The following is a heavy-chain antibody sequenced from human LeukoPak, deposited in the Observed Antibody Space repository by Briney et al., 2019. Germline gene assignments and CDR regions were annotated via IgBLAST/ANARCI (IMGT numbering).Heavy chain of an antibody. CDR3: AKEENTAANS. CDR2: ISYDGSYE. D-gene: IGHD2-2*01. V-gene: IGHV3-30*18. J-gene: IGHJ4*02. CDR1: GFTFSSYA. Sequence: PGGSLRLSRAASGFTFSSYARSWVRQAPGKGLEWVAVISYDGSYEYLAESVKGRFTISRDDSKNTLYLQINSLRAEDTAMYYCAKEENTAANSWGQGTLVSVSS.